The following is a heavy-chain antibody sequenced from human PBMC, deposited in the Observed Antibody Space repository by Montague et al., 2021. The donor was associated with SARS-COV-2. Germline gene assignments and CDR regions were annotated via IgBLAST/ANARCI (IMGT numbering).Heavy chain of an antibody. J-gene: IGHJ5*02. V-gene: IGHV4-59*11. D-gene: IGHD3-10*01. CDR1: GGSMSDHY. CDR2: IYYSGGI. CDR3: ARAVSVRRAVNWFDL. Sequence: SETLSLTCTVSGGSMSDHYWAWIRQPPGKGLEWLAYIYYSGGINSNASLKSRVSMSVDTSKNQFSLKLTSVTAADTAVYYCARAVSVRRAVNWFDLWGQGTRVTVSS.